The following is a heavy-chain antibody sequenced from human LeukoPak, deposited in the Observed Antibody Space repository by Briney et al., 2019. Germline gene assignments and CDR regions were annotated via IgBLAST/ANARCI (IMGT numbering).Heavy chain of an antibody. Sequence: GASVKVSCKVSGYTLTELSMHWVRQAPGKGLEGRGGFDPEDGETIYAQKFQGRVTMTEDTSTDTAYMELSSLRSEDTAVYYCATGYSGYGATYYYYMDVWGKGTTVTVSS. J-gene: IGHJ6*03. V-gene: IGHV1-24*01. CDR2: FDPEDGET. D-gene: IGHD5-12*01. CDR1: GYTLTELS. CDR3: ATGYSGYGATYYYYMDV.